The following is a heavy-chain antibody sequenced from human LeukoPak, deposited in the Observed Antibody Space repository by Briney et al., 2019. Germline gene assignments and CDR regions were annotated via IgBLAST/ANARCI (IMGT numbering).Heavy chain of an antibody. CDR3: ARRGIVVVYAFDI. CDR1: GGSISSGSYY. D-gene: IGHD2-21*01. V-gene: IGHV4-39*01. J-gene: IGHJ3*02. CDR2: IYYSGST. Sequence: SETLSLTCTVSGGSISSGSYYWGWIRQPPGKGLEWIGSIYYSGSTYYNPSLKSRVTISVDTSKNQFSLKLSSVTAADTAVYYCARRGIVVVYAFDIWGQGTMVTVSS.